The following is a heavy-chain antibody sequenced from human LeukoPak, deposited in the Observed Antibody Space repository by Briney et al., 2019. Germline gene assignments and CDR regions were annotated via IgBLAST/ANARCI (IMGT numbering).Heavy chain of an antibody. CDR1: GYTFTSYG. CDR2: INTNTRNP. V-gene: IGHV7-4-1*02. CDR3: ARIRAPSSFGQRESDY. J-gene: IGHJ4*02. D-gene: IGHD3-3*02. Sequence: ASVKVSCKASGYTFTSYGISWVRQAPGQGLEWMGWINTNTRNPTYAQGFTGRFVFSLDTSVSTAYLQISSLKAEDTAVYYCARIRAPSSFGQRESDYWGQGTLVTVSS.